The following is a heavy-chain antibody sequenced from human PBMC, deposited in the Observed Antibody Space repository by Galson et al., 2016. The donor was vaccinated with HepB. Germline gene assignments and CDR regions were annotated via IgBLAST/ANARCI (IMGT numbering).Heavy chain of an antibody. J-gene: IGHJ4*02. CDR2: IASNSRYI. CDR3: ARERNYYDSSGYYYDYFDY. D-gene: IGHD3-22*01. V-gene: IGHV3-21*01. CDR1: GFTFSSYA. Sequence: SLRLSCAASGFTFSSYAMSWVRQAPGKGLEWVSSIASNSRYINYADSVKGRFTMSRDNAKNSLYLQMNSLRAEDTAVYYCARERNYYDSSGYYYDYFDYWGQGTLVTVSS.